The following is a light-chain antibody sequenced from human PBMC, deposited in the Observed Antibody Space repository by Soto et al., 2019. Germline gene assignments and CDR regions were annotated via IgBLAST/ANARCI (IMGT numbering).Light chain of an antibody. CDR2: GAS. CDR3: QQYNNCGT. Sequence: EIVMTQSPATLSVSPGERATLSCRARQSVSSNLAWYQQKPGQAPRLLICGASTRATGIPARFSGSVSGTEFTLTVSSLQSEDCAVYYCQQYNNCGTFGQGTKVEIK. V-gene: IGKV3-15*01. CDR1: QSVSSN. J-gene: IGKJ1*01.